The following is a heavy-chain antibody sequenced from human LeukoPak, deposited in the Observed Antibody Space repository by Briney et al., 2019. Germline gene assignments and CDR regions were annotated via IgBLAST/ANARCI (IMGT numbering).Heavy chain of an antibody. J-gene: IGHJ3*02. CDR1: GGSISSSSYY. V-gene: IGHV4-39*01. CDR3: AREAYYYDSSGYSYDAFDI. D-gene: IGHD3-22*01. CDR2: IYYSGST. Sequence: SETLSLTCTVSGGSISSSSYYWGWIRQPPGKGLEWIGSIYYSGSTYYNPSLKSRVTISVDTSKNQFSLKLSSVTAADTAVYYCAREAYYYDSSGYSYDAFDIWGQGTMVTVSS.